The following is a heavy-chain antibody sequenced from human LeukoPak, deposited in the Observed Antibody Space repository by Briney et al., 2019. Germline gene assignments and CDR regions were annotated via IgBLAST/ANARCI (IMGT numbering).Heavy chain of an antibody. CDR3: TRDHGLDV. CDR2: INSDGSAT. Sequence: GSPRLSCAASGFTFSSYWMSWVRQAPGKGLMWVSQINSDGSATSCADPVKGRCTISRDNAKNMLYLEMNSLRVEDTAVYFCTRDHGLDVWGQGTTVTISS. V-gene: IGHV3-74*01. CDR1: GFTFSSYW. J-gene: IGHJ6*02.